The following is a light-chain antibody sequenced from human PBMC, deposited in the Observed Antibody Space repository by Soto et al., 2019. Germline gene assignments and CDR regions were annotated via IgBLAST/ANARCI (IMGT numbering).Light chain of an antibody. CDR3: MLSYSGTQVV. CDR1: TGAVTSGHY. CDR2: NTS. J-gene: IGLJ2*01. V-gene: IGLV7-46*01. Sequence: QTVVTQEPSLTVSPGGTVTLTCGSSTGAVTSGHYPYWFQQKPGQAPRTLIYNTSNKHSWTPVRFSGSLLGGKAALTLSGAQPEDEAEYYCMLSYSGTQVVFGGGTQLTVL.